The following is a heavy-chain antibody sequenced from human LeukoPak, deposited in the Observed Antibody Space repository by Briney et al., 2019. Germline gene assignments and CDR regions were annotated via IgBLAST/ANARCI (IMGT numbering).Heavy chain of an antibody. CDR1: GFTFSSYA. Sequence: PGRSLRLSCAASGFTFSSYAMHWVRQAPGKGLEWVAVISYDGSNKYYADSVKGRFTISRDNSKNTLYLQMNSLRAEDTAVYYCARPRSPAYGLRYFDWLLSLLDYWGQGTLVTVSS. J-gene: IGHJ4*02. V-gene: IGHV3-30-3*01. CDR3: ARPRSPAYGLRYFDWLLSLLDY. D-gene: IGHD3-9*01. CDR2: ISYDGSNK.